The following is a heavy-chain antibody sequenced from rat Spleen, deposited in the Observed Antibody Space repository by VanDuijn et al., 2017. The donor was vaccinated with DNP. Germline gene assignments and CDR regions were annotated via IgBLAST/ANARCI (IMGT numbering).Heavy chain of an antibody. CDR3: ARWPGYNPPYAMDA. CDR1: GYSITSNY. J-gene: IGHJ4*01. Sequence: EVQLQESGPGLVKPSQSLSLTCSVTGYSITSNYWGWIRKFPGNKMEYIGHISYSGRTTYNPSLKSRISITRDISKNQLFLQVNSVTTEDTATYYCARWPGYNPPYAMDAWGQGTSVTVSS. D-gene: IGHD1-4*01. CDR2: ISYSGRT. V-gene: IGHV3-1*01.